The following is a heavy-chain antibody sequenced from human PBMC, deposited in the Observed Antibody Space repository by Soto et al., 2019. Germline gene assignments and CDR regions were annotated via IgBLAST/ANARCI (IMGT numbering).Heavy chain of an antibody. CDR1: GFTFSSYA. Sequence: EVQLLESGGGLVQPGGSLRLSCAASGFTFSSYAMSWVRQAPGKGLEWVSAISGSGGSTYYADSVKGRFTISRDNSKNTLYLQMNSLRAEDTAVYYCAKGQAIFGGVTLNWFDPWGQGTLVTVSS. V-gene: IGHV3-23*01. CDR3: AKGQAIFGGVTLNWFDP. CDR2: ISGSGGST. D-gene: IGHD3-3*01. J-gene: IGHJ5*02.